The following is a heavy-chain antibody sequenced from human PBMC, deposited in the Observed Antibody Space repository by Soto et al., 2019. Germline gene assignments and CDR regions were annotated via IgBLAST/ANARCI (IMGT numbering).Heavy chain of an antibody. D-gene: IGHD6-13*01. J-gene: IGHJ6*02. CDR2: INPNSGGT. V-gene: IGHV1-2*02. Sequence: SVKCSGTTSGYTFTGYYMHWGGHAPGQVLYCMGCINPNSGGTNYAQKFQGRVTMTRDTSISTAYMELSRLRSDDTAVYYCARGGYSSNWSNLLDRSGLDVWGQGTTVTVSS. CDR1: GYTFTGYY. CDR3: ARGGYSSNWSNLLDRSGLDV.